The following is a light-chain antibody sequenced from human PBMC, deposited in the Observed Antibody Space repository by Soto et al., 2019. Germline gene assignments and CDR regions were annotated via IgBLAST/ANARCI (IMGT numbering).Light chain of an antibody. CDR1: SSDVGAYNY. V-gene: IGLV2-14*01. CDR3: SSLTTSFTYV. J-gene: IGLJ1*01. Sequence: QSALTQPACVSYSPGHSVAISCTGTSSDVGAYNYLSWYQQHPGKAPKLLLSEVSNRPSGVSDRFSGSKSGNTASLTISGLQAEDEADYYCSSLTTSFTYVFGTGTKVTVL. CDR2: EVS.